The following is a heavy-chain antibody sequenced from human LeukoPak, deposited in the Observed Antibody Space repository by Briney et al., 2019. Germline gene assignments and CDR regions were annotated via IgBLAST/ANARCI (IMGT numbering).Heavy chain of an antibody. J-gene: IGHJ4*02. Sequence: PGGSLRLSCAASGFTFSNYGMHWVRQAPGKGLEWVAVISYDGSNKYYADSVKGRFTISRDNSKNTLYLQMNSLRAEDTAVYYCAKDLPTFESRRWLHRQSSQNDYWGQGTLVTVSS. CDR2: ISYDGSNK. V-gene: IGHV3-30*18. CDR3: AKDLPTFESRRWLHRQSSQNDY. CDR1: GFTFSNYG. D-gene: IGHD5-24*01.